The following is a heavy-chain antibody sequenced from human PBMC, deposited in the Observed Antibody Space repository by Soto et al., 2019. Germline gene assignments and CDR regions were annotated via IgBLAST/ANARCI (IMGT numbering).Heavy chain of an antibody. CDR3: AREGRGKKAGYNGLVSLGY. V-gene: IGHV1-69*06. D-gene: IGHD2-2*02. Sequence: SVKVSCKVSGSRFSNYVISWLRQSPGHGLEWLGRIIPIFNSTKYAQSFQGRVTITADKSTSTASLELSSLRSDDTAVYYCAREGRGKKAGYNGLVSLGYWGQGTLVTVSS. CDR2: IIPIFNST. CDR1: GSRFSNYV. J-gene: IGHJ4*02.